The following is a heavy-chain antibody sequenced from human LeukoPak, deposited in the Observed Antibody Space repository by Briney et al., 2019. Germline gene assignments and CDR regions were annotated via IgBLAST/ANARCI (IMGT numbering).Heavy chain of an antibody. Sequence: GGSLRLSCAASGFTFSSYSMNWVRQAPGKGLEWVSSISSSGSYIYYADSVKGRFTISRDNSKNTLFLQMNSLRTEDTAVYFCARWGNDYSQFDSWGQGTLVTVS. CDR2: ISSSGSYI. CDR3: ARWGNDYSQFDS. V-gene: IGHV3-21*04. CDR1: GFTFSSYS. J-gene: IGHJ4*02. D-gene: IGHD4-11*01.